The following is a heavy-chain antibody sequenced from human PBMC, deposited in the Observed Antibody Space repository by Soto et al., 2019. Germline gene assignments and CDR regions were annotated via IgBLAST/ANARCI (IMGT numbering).Heavy chain of an antibody. CDR3: SKGYAMDV. CDR2: ININSGNT. V-gene: IGHV1-8*01. J-gene: IGHJ6*02. CDR1: GNTFPTYD. Sequence: QVQLVQSGAEVKKPGASVKVSCKASGNTFPTYDINWVRQATGQGLEWMGWININSGNTAYAQKFQGRFIMTRNTSIYTVYRELSSLRSDDTAVYYCSKGYAMDVWGQGTTVIVSS.